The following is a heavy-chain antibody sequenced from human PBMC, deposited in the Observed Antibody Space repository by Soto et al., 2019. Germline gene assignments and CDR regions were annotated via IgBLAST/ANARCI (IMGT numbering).Heavy chain of an antibody. J-gene: IGHJ3*02. CDR1: GGSIRSSSYY. D-gene: IGHD3-9*01. Sequence: SETLSLTCTVSGGSIRSSSYYWGWIRQPPGKGLEWIGSIYYSGSTYYNPSLKSRVTISVDTSKNQFSLKLSSVTAADTAVYYCARLTYYDILTGSDAFDIWGQGTMVTVSS. V-gene: IGHV4-39*01. CDR3: ARLTYYDILTGSDAFDI. CDR2: IYYSGST.